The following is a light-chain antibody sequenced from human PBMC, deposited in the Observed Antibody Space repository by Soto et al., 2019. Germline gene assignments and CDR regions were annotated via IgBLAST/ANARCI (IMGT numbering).Light chain of an antibody. Sequence: EIVLTQSPDTLSLFPGERATLSCRASQSVSSTYLAWYQQKPGQAPRPLISAASSRATGTPDRFSGSGSGTDFTLTISRLEPEEFAVYYCQQYGSSRWTFGQGTKVEIK. CDR1: QSVSSTY. CDR3: QQYGSSRWT. V-gene: IGKV3-20*01. CDR2: AAS. J-gene: IGKJ1*01.